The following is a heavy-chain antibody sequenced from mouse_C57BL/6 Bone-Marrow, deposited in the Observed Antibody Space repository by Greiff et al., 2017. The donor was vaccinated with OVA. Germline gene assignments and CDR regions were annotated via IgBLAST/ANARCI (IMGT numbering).Heavy chain of an antibody. J-gene: IGHJ2*01. D-gene: IGHD2-1*01. CDR3: TAPYGNYPYFDY. CDR1: GYTFTDYE. CDR2: IDPETGGT. V-gene: IGHV1-15*01. Sequence: VQLQESGAELVRPGASVTLSCKASGYTFTDYEMHWVKQTPVHGLEWIGAIDPETGGTAYNQKFKGKAILTADKSSSTAYMELRSLTSEDSAVYYFTAPYGNYPYFDYWGQGTTLTVSS.